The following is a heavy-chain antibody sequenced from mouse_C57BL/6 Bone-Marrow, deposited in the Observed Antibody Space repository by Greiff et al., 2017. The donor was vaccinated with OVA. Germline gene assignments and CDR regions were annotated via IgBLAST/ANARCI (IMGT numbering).Heavy chain of an antibody. J-gene: IGHJ1*03. V-gene: IGHV1-53*01. CDR3: ARAYGSSHWYFDV. CDR2: ITPSNGGT. Sequence: VQLQQSGTELVKPGASVKLSCKASGYTFTSYWMHWVKQRPGQGLEWIGNITPSNGGTNYNEKFKSKATLTVDKSSSTAYMQLSSLTSEDSAVYDCARAYGSSHWYFDVWGTGTTVTVSS. D-gene: IGHD1-1*01. CDR1: GYTFTSYW.